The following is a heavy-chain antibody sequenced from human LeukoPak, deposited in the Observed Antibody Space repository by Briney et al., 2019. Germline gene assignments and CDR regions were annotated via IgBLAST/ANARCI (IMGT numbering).Heavy chain of an antibody. Sequence: ASVKASCKASGYTFTGYYMHWVRQAPGQGLEWMGWINPNSGGANYAQKFQGRVTMTRDTSISTAYMELSRLRSDDTAVYYCAGDQEYKGFDPWGQGTLVTVSS. CDR1: GYTFTGYY. J-gene: IGHJ5*02. CDR2: INPNSGGA. V-gene: IGHV1-2*02. CDR3: AGDQEYKGFDP. D-gene: IGHD6-6*01.